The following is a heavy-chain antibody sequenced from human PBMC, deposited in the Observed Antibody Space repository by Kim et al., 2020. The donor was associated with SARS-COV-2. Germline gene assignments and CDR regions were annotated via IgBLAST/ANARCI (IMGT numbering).Heavy chain of an antibody. V-gene: IGHV4-39*01. J-gene: IGHJ4*02. Sequence: SETLSLTCTVSGGSISSSSYYWGWIRQPPGKGLEWIGSIYYSGSTYYNPSLKSRVTISVDTSKNQFSLKLSSVTAADTAVYYCARAPIGEWSTSSYYFDYWGQGTLVTVSS. CDR2: IYYSGST. CDR3: ARAPIGEWSTSSYYFDY. CDR1: GGSISSSSYY. D-gene: IGHD3-3*01.